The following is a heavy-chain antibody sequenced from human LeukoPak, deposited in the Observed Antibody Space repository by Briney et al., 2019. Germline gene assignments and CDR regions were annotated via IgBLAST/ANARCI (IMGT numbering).Heavy chain of an antibody. Sequence: GESLKIYCYGSRYRFTSYWIGWVRPMPGKGLEWMGIIYPGDSDTRYSPSFQGQVTISADKSISTAYLQWSSLKASDTAMYYCAGQIADIPDAFDIWGQGTMVTVSS. CDR3: AGQIADIPDAFDI. V-gene: IGHV5-51*01. J-gene: IGHJ3*02. D-gene: IGHD2-2*02. CDR2: IYPGDSDT. CDR1: RYRFTSYW.